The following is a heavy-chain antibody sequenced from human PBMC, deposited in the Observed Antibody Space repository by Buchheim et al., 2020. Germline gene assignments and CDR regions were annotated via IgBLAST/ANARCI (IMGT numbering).Heavy chain of an antibody. J-gene: IGHJ6*02. Sequence: QVQLVESGGGLVKPGGSLRLSCAASGFTFSDYYMNWIRQAPGKGLEWVSYISSSDGTISYADSVKGRFTISRDNVKNSLYLQVDSLRVEDTAVYYCARATVRNLAGYYGMDVWGQGAT. D-gene: IGHD6-13*01. CDR1: GFTFSDYY. CDR2: ISSSDGTI. V-gene: IGHV3-11*01. CDR3: ARATVRNLAGYYGMDV.